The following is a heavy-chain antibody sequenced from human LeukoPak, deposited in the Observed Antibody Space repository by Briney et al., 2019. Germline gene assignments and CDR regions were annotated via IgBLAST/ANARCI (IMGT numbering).Heavy chain of an antibody. Sequence: SETLSLTCTVSGGSISSYYWSWIREPPGKGLEWIGYIYHGGSTDYNPSLKSRVTISKDTSKTQFSLRLSSVTAADTAVYYCARARLDSSGRFDYWGQGTLVTVSS. D-gene: IGHD3-22*01. CDR1: GGSISSYY. CDR3: ARARLDSSGRFDY. V-gene: IGHV4-59*01. J-gene: IGHJ4*02. CDR2: IYHGGST.